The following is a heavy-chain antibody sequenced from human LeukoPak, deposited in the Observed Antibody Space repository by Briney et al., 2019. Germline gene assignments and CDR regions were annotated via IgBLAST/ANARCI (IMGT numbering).Heavy chain of an antibody. CDR2: VDPESGAA. CDR1: GYSFTELS. CDR3: ATGPTMPEPDTSPGLLDF. D-gene: IGHD2-2*01. J-gene: IGHJ4*02. Sequence: ASVKVPCKVSGYSFTELSTHWVRQAPGKGLEWMGGVDPESGAAMYAQKLQGRVTMTEDTSTDTAYMELNSLTSDDTAVYYCATGPTMPEPDTSPGLLDFWGQGTLVTVSS. V-gene: IGHV1-24*01.